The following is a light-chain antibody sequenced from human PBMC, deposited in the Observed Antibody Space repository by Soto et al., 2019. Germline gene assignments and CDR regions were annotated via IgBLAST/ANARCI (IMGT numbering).Light chain of an antibody. CDR1: QSVRTS. Sequence: EIVLTQSPDTLSLSPGERATLSCRASQSVRTSLACYQQKPGQAPRLLIYDASNRATGIQARFSGRGSGTDFTLTISSLEPEDFAVYYCQQRSNWPPEVTVGPGTKVDSK. J-gene: IGKJ3*01. CDR2: DAS. CDR3: QQRSNWPPEVT. V-gene: IGKV3-11*01.